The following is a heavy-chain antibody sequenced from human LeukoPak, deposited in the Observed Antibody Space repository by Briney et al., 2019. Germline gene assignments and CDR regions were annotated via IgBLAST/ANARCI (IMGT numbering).Heavy chain of an antibody. Sequence: SETLSLTCTVSGGSISSSSYYWGWIRQPPGRGLEWIGSIYYSGSTYYNPSLKSRVTISVDTSKNQFSLKLSSVTAADTAVYYCAIRRGYSYGYDYWGQGTLVTVSS. D-gene: IGHD5-18*01. J-gene: IGHJ4*02. CDR3: AIRRGYSYGYDY. V-gene: IGHV4-39*07. CDR2: IYYSGST. CDR1: GGSISSSSYY.